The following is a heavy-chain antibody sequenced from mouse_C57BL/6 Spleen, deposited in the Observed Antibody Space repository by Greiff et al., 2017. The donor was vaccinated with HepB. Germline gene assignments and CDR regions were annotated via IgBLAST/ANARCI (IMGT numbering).Heavy chain of an antibody. CDR3: ARQDYDGVWFAY. D-gene: IGHD2-4*01. J-gene: IGHJ3*01. CDR2: IHPNSGST. Sequence: QVQLQQPGAELVKPGASVKLSCKASGYTFTSYWMHWVKQRPGQGLEWIGMIHPNSGSTNYNEKFKSKATLTLDKSSSTAYMQLSSLTSEDSAVYYCARQDYDGVWFAYWGQGTLVTVSA. V-gene: IGHV1-64*01. CDR1: GYTFTSYW.